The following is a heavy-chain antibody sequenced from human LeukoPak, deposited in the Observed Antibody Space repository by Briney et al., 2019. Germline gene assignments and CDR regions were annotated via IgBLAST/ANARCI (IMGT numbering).Heavy chain of an antibody. D-gene: IGHD6-19*01. CDR1: GGSFSGYY. J-gene: IGHJ5*02. CDR3: ARGYSFRSSGGGWFDP. Sequence: SETLSLTCAVYGGSFSGYYWSWIRQPPGKGLEWIGEINHSGSTNYNPPLKSRVTISVDTSKNQFSLKLSSVTAADTAVYYCARGYSFRSSGGGWFDPWGQGTLVTVSS. V-gene: IGHV4-34*01. CDR2: INHSGST.